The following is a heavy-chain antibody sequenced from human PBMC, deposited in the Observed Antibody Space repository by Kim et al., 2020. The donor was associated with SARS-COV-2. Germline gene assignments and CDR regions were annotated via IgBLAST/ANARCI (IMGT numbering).Heavy chain of an antibody. CDR3: ARDIVVVVAATNNISESYYYYGMDV. CDR1: GFTFSSYW. V-gene: IGHV3-7*01. J-gene: IGHJ6*02. CDR2: IKQDGSEK. D-gene: IGHD2-15*01. Sequence: GGSLRLSCAASGFTFSSYWMSWVRQAPGKGLEWVANIKQDGSEKYYVDSVKGRFTISRDNAKNSLYLQMNSLRAEDTAVYYCARDIVVVVAATNNISESYYYYGMDVWGQGTTVTVSS.